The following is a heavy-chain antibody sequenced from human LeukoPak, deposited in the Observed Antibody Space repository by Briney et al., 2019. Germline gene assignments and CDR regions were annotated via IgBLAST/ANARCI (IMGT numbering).Heavy chain of an antibody. CDR2: IYYSGTT. Sequence: PSETLSLTCTVSGSSISSSSYYWGWVRQPPGKGLEWIGSIYYSGTTYYTPSLKSRVTISVDTSKNQFSLKLSSVTAADTAVYYCARHGRMGTINPSYWGQGTLVTVSS. D-gene: IGHD5-24*01. CDR1: GSSISSSSYY. J-gene: IGHJ4*02. CDR3: ARHGRMGTINPSY. V-gene: IGHV4-39*01.